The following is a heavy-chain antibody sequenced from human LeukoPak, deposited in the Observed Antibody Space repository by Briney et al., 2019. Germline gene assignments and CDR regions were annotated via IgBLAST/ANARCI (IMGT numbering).Heavy chain of an antibody. CDR3: ARPYYYDSRIDP. J-gene: IGHJ5*02. D-gene: IGHD3-22*01. CDR2: MYYSGST. CDR1: GGSISSGDYY. Sequence: SQTLSLTCTVSGGSISSGDYYWSWVRQPPGEGLEWLAYMYYSGSTYYNPSLKSRVTMSADTSKNQLSLKLSSVTAADTAVYYCARPYYYDSRIDPWGQGILVTVSS. V-gene: IGHV4-30-4*01.